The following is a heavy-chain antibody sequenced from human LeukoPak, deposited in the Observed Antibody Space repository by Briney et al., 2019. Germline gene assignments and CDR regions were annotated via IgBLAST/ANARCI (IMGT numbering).Heavy chain of an antibody. D-gene: IGHD3-10*01. CDR1: GYTFTDDG. CDR3: ARIQVNWFGEVTSLSPPNYGMDV. V-gene: IGHV1-18*01. J-gene: IGHJ6*02. Sequence: ASVRVSCKAAGYTFTDDGISWVRQGPGQGLEWVGWISPYNGDTKYADKVLGRVTMSADISTTTAYMELRSLRSDDTAVYYCARIQVNWFGEVTSLSPPNYGMDVWGQGTTVIVSS. CDR2: ISPYNGDT.